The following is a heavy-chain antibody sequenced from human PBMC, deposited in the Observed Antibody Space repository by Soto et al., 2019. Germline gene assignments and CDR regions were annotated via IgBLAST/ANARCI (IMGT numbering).Heavy chain of an antibody. CDR3: AKVVRNSGWEYYFDY. CDR2: ISGSGGTT. D-gene: IGHD6-19*01. J-gene: IGHJ4*02. CDR1: GFSINSSA. Sequence: PGGSLRLSWAAAGFSINSSAMSWVRQAQGKGLEWVSVISGSGGTTYYADSVKGRFTISRDNSKNTLYLQMNSLRAEDTAVYYCAKVVRNSGWEYYFDYWGQGTLVTVSS. V-gene: IGHV3-23*01.